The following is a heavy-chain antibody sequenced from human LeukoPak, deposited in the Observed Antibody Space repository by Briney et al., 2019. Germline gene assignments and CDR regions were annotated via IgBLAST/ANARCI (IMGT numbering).Heavy chain of an antibody. CDR3: AKERRRGYGFDY. CDR1: GFTFTTYG. J-gene: IGHJ4*02. D-gene: IGHD2-15*01. Sequence: GRSLRLSCAASGFTFTTYGMHWVRQAPGKGLEWVAVISYDGSNKYYADSVKGRFTISRDNSKNTLYLQMNSLRAEDTAVYYCAKERRRGYGFDYWGQGTLVTVSS. V-gene: IGHV3-30*18. CDR2: ISYDGSNK.